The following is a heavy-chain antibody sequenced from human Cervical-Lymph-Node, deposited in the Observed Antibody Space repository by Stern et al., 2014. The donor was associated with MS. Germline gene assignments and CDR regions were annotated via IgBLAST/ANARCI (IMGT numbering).Heavy chain of an antibody. D-gene: IGHD6-13*01. V-gene: IGHV3-30*17. CDR2: ISYAGAQK. CDR1: GFRFSSYA. Sequence: VQLVESGGGVIQPGGSLRLSCAASGFRFSSYAMHWVRQAPGKGLEWVAVISYAGAQKIDVDSVKGRFTISRDSSRCTLHLQMDSVRPEDTATYYCARDFSSTWSWKPGGLDAYGLDVWGQGTTVIVSS. J-gene: IGHJ6*02. CDR3: ARDFSSTWSWKPGGLDAYGLDV.